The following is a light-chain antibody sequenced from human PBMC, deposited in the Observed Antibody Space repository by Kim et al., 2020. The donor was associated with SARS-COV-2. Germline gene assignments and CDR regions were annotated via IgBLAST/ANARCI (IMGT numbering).Light chain of an antibody. CDR1: QDISNY. Sequence: GDRVTITCRASQDISNYLAWFQLKPGKAPKLLIYAASALQPGVPSRFSSSGSGTDFTLTVTSLQPEDVATYYCQKCDSAPWTFGQGTKV. J-gene: IGKJ1*01. CDR3: QKCDSAPWT. CDR2: AAS. V-gene: IGKV1-27*01.